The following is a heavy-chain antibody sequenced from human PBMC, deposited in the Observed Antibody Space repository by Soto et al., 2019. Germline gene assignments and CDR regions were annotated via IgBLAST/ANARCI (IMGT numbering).Heavy chain of an antibody. J-gene: IGHJ4*02. V-gene: IGHV1-46*01. Sequence: QVQLVQSGAEVKKPGASVKVSCKASGYTFTSYYMHWVRQAPGQGLEWMGIINPSGGSTSYAQKFQGRVTMTRDTSTSTVYMELSSLRSEDTAVYYCAREARSIYGDYGDGDYWGQGTLVTVSS. CDR2: INPSGGST. D-gene: IGHD4-17*01. CDR3: AREARSIYGDYGDGDY. CDR1: GYTFTSYY.